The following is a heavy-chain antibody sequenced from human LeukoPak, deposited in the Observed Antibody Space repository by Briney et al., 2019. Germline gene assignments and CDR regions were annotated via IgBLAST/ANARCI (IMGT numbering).Heavy chain of an antibody. D-gene: IGHD3-22*01. Sequence: PGGSLRLSCAASGFTFSSYSMNWVRQAPGKGLEWVSSISSSSSYIYYADSVKGRFTISRDNAKNSLYLQMNSLRAEDTAVYYCARNYDSSGYKNYYYYGMDVWGQGTTVTVSS. CDR1: GFTFSSYS. V-gene: IGHV3-21*01. J-gene: IGHJ6*02. CDR3: ARNYDSSGYKNYYYYGMDV. CDR2: ISSSSSYI.